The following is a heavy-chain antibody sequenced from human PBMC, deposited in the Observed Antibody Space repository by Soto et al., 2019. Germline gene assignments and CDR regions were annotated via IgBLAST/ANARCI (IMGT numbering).Heavy chain of an antibody. V-gene: IGHV3-23*01. CDR1: GFTFSSYA. Sequence: PGGSLRLSCAASGFTFSSYAMSWVRQAPGKGLEWVSAISGSGGSTYYADSVKGRFTISRDNSKNTLYLQMNSLRAEDTAVYYCAKDGLWDSDYYYYMDVWGKGTTVTVSS. J-gene: IGHJ6*03. D-gene: IGHD5-18*01. CDR3: AKDGLWDSDYYYYMDV. CDR2: ISGSGGST.